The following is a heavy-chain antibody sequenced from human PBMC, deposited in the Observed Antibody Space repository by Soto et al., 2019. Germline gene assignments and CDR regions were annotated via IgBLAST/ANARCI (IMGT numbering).Heavy chain of an antibody. CDR1: GGSISNHY. V-gene: IGHV4-59*11. D-gene: IGHD7-27*01. J-gene: IGHJ4*02. Sequence: QVQLQESGPGLVKPSETLSLTCTVSGGSISNHYWSWIRQPPGKGLEWIGYIYYNGNTNYNPSLKSRVTISVDTSKNQSSLKFSSVTAADTAVYYCTRANWYSEYWGQGTLVTVSS. CDR3: TRANWYSEY. CDR2: IYYNGNT.